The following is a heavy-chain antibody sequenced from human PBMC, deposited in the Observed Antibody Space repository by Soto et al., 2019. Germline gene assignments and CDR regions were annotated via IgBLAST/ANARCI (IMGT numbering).Heavy chain of an antibody. V-gene: IGHV3-11*06. CDR3: ARDLAWKRGKVGRYYYGMDV. D-gene: IGHD1-1*01. Sequence: QVLLVESGGGLVKAGGSLRLSCAASGFIFSDYYMSWVLQTPGKGLEWVSYISTRSTYTNYADAVKGRFTISRDNTKHSLYLQMDSLRVEDTAVYYCARDLAWKRGKVGRYYYGMDVWGQGTTVTVSS. CDR1: GFIFSDYY. J-gene: IGHJ6*02. CDR2: ISTRSTYT.